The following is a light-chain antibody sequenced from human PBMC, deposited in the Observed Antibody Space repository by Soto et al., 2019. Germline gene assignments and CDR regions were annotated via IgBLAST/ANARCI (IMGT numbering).Light chain of an antibody. V-gene: IGKV3-20*01. CDR3: QQYSSSPIT. CDR1: QSAISSY. Sequence: EIVLTQSPGTLSLSPGERATLSCRASQSAISSYLAWYQQKPGRAPRLLIYGASSRATGIPDRFSGSGSGTDFTLTISGLEPEDFAVYYCQQYSSSPITFGQGTRLEIK. J-gene: IGKJ5*01. CDR2: GAS.